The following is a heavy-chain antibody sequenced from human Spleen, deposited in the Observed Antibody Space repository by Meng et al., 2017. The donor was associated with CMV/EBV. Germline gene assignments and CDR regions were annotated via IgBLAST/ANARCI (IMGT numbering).Heavy chain of an antibody. CDR2: TYWNDDN. CDR3: AHTAGGTYVVIF. J-gene: IGHJ4*02. D-gene: IGHD1-26*01. V-gene: IGHV2-5*01. CDR1: GFSLTTSGVG. Sequence: TFSGFSLTTSGVGVGWIRQPPGQALEWLAFTYWNDDNHYNPSLESRLTITKDTSKNQVVLRLTNMDPSDTATYYCAHTAGGTYVVIFWGQGTLVTVSS.